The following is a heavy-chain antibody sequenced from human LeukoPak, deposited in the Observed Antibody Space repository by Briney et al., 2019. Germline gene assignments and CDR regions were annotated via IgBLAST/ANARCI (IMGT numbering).Heavy chain of an antibody. Sequence: ASVKVSCKASGYTFTGYYMHWVRQAPGQGLDWMGWINPNSGGTNYAQKLQGRVTMTRDTSISTAYMELSRLRSDDTAVYYCAPLGNIYGLIDYCGQGTLVTVSS. D-gene: IGHD2/OR15-2a*01. CDR1: GYTFTGYY. CDR3: APLGNIYGLIDY. CDR2: INPNSGGT. J-gene: IGHJ4*02. V-gene: IGHV1-2*02.